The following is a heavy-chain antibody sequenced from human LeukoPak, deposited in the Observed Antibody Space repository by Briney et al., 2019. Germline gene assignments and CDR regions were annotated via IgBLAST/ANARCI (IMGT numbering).Heavy chain of an antibody. J-gene: IGHJ4*02. CDR2: ISSSSSTI. D-gene: IGHD6-6*01. V-gene: IGHV3-48*04. CDR1: GFTFSSYS. CDR3: ARAIAARLDV. Sequence: PGGSLRLSCAASGFTFSSYSMNWVRQAPGKGLEWVSYISSSSSTIYYADSVRGRFTISRDNAKNSLYLQMNNLRAEDTAVYYCARAIAARLDVWGQGTLVTVSS.